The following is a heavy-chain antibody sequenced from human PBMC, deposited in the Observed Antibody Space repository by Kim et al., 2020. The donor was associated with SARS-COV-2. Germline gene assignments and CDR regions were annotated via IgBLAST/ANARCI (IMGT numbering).Heavy chain of an antibody. Sequence: SVKVSCKASGGTFSSYAISWVRQAPGQGLEWMGRIIPILGIANYAQKFQGRVTITADKSTSTAYMELSSLRSEDTAVYYCARGPRQWLVRYYYGMDVWGQGTTVTVSS. V-gene: IGHV1-69*04. J-gene: IGHJ6*02. CDR3: ARGPRQWLVRYYYGMDV. D-gene: IGHD6-19*01. CDR2: IIPILGIA. CDR1: GGTFSSYA.